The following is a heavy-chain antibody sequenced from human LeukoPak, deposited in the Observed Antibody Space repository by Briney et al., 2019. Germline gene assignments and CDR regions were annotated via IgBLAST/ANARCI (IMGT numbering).Heavy chain of an antibody. Sequence: GGSLRLSCAASGFTFSSYAMSWVRQAPGKGLEWVSAISGSGGSTYYADSVKGRFTTSRDNSKNTLYLQMNSLRAEDTAVYYCAKGPTVRYYFDYWGQGTLVTVSS. CDR2: ISGSGGST. V-gene: IGHV3-23*01. D-gene: IGHD4-17*01. CDR1: GFTFSSYA. CDR3: AKGPTVRYYFDY. J-gene: IGHJ4*02.